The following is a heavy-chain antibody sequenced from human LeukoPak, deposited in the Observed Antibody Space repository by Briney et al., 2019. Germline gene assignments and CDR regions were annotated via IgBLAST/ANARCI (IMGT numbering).Heavy chain of an antibody. V-gene: IGHV3-33*06. CDR3: AKEYERLGELSFDY. CDR1: GFTFSSYG. CDR2: IWYDGSNK. Sequence: SGGSLRLSCAASGFTFSSYGMHWVRQAPGKGLEWVAVIWYDGSNKYYADSVKGRFTISRDSSKNTLYLQMNSLRAEDTAVYYCAKEYERLGELSFDYWGQGTLVTVSS. J-gene: IGHJ4*02. D-gene: IGHD3-16*02.